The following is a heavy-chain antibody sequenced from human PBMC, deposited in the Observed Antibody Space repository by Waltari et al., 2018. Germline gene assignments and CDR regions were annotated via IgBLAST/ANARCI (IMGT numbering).Heavy chain of an antibody. V-gene: IGHV3-9*01. J-gene: IGHJ4*02. CDR1: GFTFADYA. D-gene: IGHD6-13*01. Sequence: EVQLVESGGGLVQPGRSLRLSCAASGFTFADYAMHWVRQAPGKGLEWVSGISWNSGSIGYADSVKGRFTISRDNAKNSLYLQMNSLRAEDTALYYCAKDRVAAAGTLDYWGQGTLVTVSS. CDR3: AKDRVAAAGTLDY. CDR2: ISWNSGSI.